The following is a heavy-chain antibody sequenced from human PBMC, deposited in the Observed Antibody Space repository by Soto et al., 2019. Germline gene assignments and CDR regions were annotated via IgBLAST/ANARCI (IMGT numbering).Heavy chain of an antibody. V-gene: IGHV4-34*01. CDR3: ARVRQQRYYGMDV. CDR1: GGSFSGYY. Sequence: QVQLQQWGAGLLKPSETLSLTCAVYGGSFSGYYWSWIRQPPGKGLEWIGEINHSGSTNYNPSLKSRVTISVDTSKNQFSLKLSSVTAADTAVYYCARVRQQRYYGMDVWGQGTTVTVSS. J-gene: IGHJ6*02. CDR2: INHSGST. D-gene: IGHD6-25*01.